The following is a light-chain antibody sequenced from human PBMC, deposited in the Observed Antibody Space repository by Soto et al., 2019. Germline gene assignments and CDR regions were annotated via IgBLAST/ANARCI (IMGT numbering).Light chain of an antibody. Sequence: DIQMTQSPSTLSASVGDRVTITCRASQSMSYWLAWYQQKPGKAPKLLIYKATNLEAGVPSRFSGSGSGTEFTLTISSLQPDDFATYYCQQYNNNWGRTFGGGTKVEIK. J-gene: IGKJ4*01. CDR1: QSMSYW. CDR2: KAT. V-gene: IGKV1-5*03. CDR3: QQYNNNWGRT.